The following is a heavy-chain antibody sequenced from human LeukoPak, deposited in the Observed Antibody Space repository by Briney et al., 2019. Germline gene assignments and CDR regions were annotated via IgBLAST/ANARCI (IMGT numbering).Heavy chain of an antibody. D-gene: IGHD6-25*01. CDR3: ARFDGGPSPFDY. J-gene: IGHJ4*02. V-gene: IGHV4-38-2*01. CDR2: IYHSGST. Sequence: PSETLSLTCAVSGYSISSGYYWGWIRQPPGEGLGWIGSIYHSGSTHYNPSLKSRIPIPVLTSKNQFSLKLRSVTAADTAVYYCARFDGGPSPFDYWGQGTLVSVSS. CDR1: GYSISSGYY.